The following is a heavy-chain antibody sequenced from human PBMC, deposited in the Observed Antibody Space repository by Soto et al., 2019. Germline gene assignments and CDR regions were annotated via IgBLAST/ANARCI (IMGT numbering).Heavy chain of an antibody. D-gene: IGHD6-25*01. J-gene: IGHJ4*02. CDR2: IYWDDTK. CDR3: AHNTFRGSVDN. V-gene: IGHV2-5*02. Sequence: QITLKEAGPTLVKPTQTLTLTCTFSGFSLTTSGLGVGWVRQSPGKALECLALIYWDDTKHYNPSLQSRLTTAKNTSKNHVVLTRTNMDPVDTGTYYWAHNTFRGSVDNWGLGTLGTVSS. CDR1: GFSLTTSGLG.